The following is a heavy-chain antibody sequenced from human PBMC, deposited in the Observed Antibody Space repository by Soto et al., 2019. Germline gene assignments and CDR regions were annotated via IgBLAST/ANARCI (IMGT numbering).Heavy chain of an antibody. D-gene: IGHD2-15*01. J-gene: IGHJ3*02. CDR2: MNPNSGNT. Sequence: ASVKVSCKASGYTFTSYDINWVRQATGQGLEWMGWMNPNSGNTGYAQKFQGRVTMTRNTSISTAYMELSSLRSEDTAVYYCARANEALGYCSGGSCYPYVGDAFDIWGQGTTVTVSS. CDR3: ARANEALGYCSGGSCYPYVGDAFDI. CDR1: GYTFTSYD. V-gene: IGHV1-8*01.